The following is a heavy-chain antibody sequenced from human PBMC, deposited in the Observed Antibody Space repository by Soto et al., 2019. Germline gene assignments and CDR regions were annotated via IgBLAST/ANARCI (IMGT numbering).Heavy chain of an antibody. CDR3: ARVKGVGATWGLYY. J-gene: IGHJ4*02. CDR1: GYTFTGYY. Sequence: ASVKVSCKASGYTFTGYYMHWLRQAPGQGLEWMGWINPNSGGTNYAQKFQGRVTMTRDTSISTAYMELSRLRSDDTAVYYCARVKGVGATWGLYYWGQGTLVSVPQ. CDR2: INPNSGGT. V-gene: IGHV1-2*02. D-gene: IGHD1-26*01.